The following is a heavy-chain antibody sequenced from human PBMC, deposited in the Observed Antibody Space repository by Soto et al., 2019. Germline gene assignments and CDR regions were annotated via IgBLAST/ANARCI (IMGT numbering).Heavy chain of an antibody. D-gene: IGHD3-22*01. J-gene: IGHJ4*02. CDR2: IYPSDSET. Sequence: ESLKISCKGSGYSFFSHWIGWVRQMPGKGLEWVGIIYPSDSETRYSPSFRGQVTISVDKSINTAYLQWSSLKASDTAMYYCARRPWLSGYYDYWGQGTLVTVSS. CDR1: GYSFFSHW. CDR3: ARRPWLSGYYDY. V-gene: IGHV5-51*01.